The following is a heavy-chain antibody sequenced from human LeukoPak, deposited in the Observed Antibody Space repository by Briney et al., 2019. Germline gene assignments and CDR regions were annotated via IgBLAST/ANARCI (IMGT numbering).Heavy chain of an antibody. CDR3: ARPGEARAFDN. D-gene: IGHD3-16*01. J-gene: IGHJ3*02. V-gene: IGHV4-34*01. CDR1: GGSFSGYY. Sequence: SSETLSLTCTVYGGSFSGYYWSWIRQPPGKGLEWIGEINHSGSTNYNPSLKSRVTLSVDTSKNQFSLKLRSVTAADTAVYYCARPGEARAFDNWGQGTMVTVSS. CDR2: INHSGST.